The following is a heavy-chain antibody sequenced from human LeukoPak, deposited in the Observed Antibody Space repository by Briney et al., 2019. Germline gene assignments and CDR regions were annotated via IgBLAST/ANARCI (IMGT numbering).Heavy chain of an antibody. J-gene: IGHJ3*01. D-gene: IGHD3-16*01. V-gene: IGHV4-59*01. CDR2: IYYTGST. Sequence: SETLSLTCTVSGGSINGYYWTWIRQPPGKGLEWIGFIYYTGSTNYNPSLKRRVTISLDTSKMQFSLKLTSVTAADTALYYCARTTWGYAFDLWGQGTMVAVSS. CDR3: ARTTWGYAFDL. CDR1: GGSINGYY.